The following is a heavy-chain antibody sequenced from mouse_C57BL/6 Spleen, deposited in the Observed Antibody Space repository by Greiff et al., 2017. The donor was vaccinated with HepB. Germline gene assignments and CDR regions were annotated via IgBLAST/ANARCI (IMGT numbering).Heavy chain of an antibody. V-gene: IGHV1-50*01. CDR2: IDPSDSYT. D-gene: IGHD2-10*02. CDR3: ARSPKYLFDY. J-gene: IGHJ2*01. CDR1: GYTFTSYW. Sequence: QVQLKQPGAELVKPGASVKLSCKASGYTFTSYWMQWVKQRPGQGLEWIGEIDPSDSYTNYNQKFKGKATLTVDTSSSTAYMQLSSLTSEDSAVYYCARSPKYLFDYWGQGTTLTVSS.